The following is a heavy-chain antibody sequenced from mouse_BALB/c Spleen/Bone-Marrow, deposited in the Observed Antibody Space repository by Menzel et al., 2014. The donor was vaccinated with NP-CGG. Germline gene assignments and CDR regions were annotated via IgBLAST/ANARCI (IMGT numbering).Heavy chain of an antibody. Sequence: EVQLVESGGGLVKPGGSLKLSCAASGFTFSDYYMYWVRQTPEKRLEWVATISDGGSYTYYPDSVKGRFTISRDNAKNNLYLQMSSLKSEDTAMYYCARDLIRWLLSYAMDYWGQGTSVTVSS. V-gene: IGHV5-4*02. J-gene: IGHJ4*01. CDR2: ISDGGSYT. D-gene: IGHD2-3*01. CDR3: ARDLIRWLLSYAMDY. CDR1: GFTFSDYY.